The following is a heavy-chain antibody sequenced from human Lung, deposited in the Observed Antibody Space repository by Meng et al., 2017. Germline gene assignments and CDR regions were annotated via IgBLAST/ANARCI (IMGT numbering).Heavy chain of an antibody. CDR1: GFTFSSYG. CDR2: IWYDGSNK. Sequence: LVGSGGGVVQPGGSLRLSCAASGFTFSSYGMHWVRQAPGKGLEWVAVIWYDGSNKYYADSVKGRFTISRDNSKNTLYLQMNSLRAEDTAVYYCAAGARGNAFDIWGQGTMVTVSS. J-gene: IGHJ3*02. V-gene: IGHV3-33*01. CDR3: AAGARGNAFDI. D-gene: IGHD3-16*01.